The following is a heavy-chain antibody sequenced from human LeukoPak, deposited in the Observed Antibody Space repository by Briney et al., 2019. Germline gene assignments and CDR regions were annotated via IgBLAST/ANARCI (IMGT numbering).Heavy chain of an antibody. CDR3: ASDFFDGSNPAFDV. CDR1: GSTFTYYN. J-gene: IGHJ3*01. V-gene: IGHV1-8*03. Sequence: ASVKVSCKTSGSTFTYYNYHWVRHPPGQGLEWMGWINPNSATTNYAHRLQGRVTFTRDTSLSVAYMELSSLTSEDAAVYFCASDFFDGSNPAFDVWGQGTLVAVSS. D-gene: IGHD3-10*01. CDR2: INPNSATT.